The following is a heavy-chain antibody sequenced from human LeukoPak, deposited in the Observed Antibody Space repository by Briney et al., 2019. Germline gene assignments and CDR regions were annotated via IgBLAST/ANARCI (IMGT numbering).Heavy chain of an antibody. J-gene: IGHJ4*02. V-gene: IGHV1-69*06. CDR1: GGTFSSYA. D-gene: IGHD3-22*01. CDR2: IIPIFGTA. Sequence: ASVKVSCKASGGTFSSYAISWVRQAPGQGLEWMGGIIPIFGTANYAQKFQGRVTMTEDTSTDTAYMELSSLRSEDTAVYYCATENYYDSSQYDYWGQGTLVTVSS. CDR3: ATENYYDSSQYDY.